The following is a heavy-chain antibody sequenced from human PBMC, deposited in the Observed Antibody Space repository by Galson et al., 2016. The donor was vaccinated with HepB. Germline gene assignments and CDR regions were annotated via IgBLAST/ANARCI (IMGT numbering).Heavy chain of an antibody. CDR2: LNGGTGET. J-gene: IGHJ3*02. D-gene: IGHD4/OR15-4a*01. Sequence: SVKVSCKASGYTFTSYDINWVRQATGQRLEWMGWLNGGTGETRSSERFQDRLTITMDTSASTAYMQMSSLRSEDTARYYCARELYGTIAFDIWGPGTMVAVSS. V-gene: IGHV1-3*01. CDR1: GYTFTSYD. CDR3: ARELYGTIAFDI.